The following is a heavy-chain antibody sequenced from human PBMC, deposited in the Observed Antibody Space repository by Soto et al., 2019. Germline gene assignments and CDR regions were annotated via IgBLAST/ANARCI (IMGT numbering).Heavy chain of an antibody. D-gene: IGHD3-16*01. CDR1: GFTFSSYS. J-gene: IGHJ3*02. V-gene: IGHV3-48*01. CDR2: ISSSSSTI. CDR3: ARDVDYDYIWGSYTGNAFDI. Sequence: EVQLVESGGGLVQPGGSLRLSCAASGFTFSSYSMNWVRQAPGKGLEWVSYISSSSSTIYYADSVKGRFTISRDNAKNSLYLQMNRLRAEDTAVYYCARDVDYDYIWGSYTGNAFDIWGQGTMVTVSS.